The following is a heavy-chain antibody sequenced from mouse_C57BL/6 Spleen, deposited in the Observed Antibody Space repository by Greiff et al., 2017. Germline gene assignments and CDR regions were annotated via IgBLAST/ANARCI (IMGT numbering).Heavy chain of an antibody. CDR1: GYTFTSYW. Sequence: VQLQQSGAELAKPGASVKLSCKASGYTFTSYWLHWVKQRPGQGLEWIGYINPSSGYTKYNQKFKDKATLTAAKSSSTAYMQLSSLTYEDSVVYYCARQGRSGAFAYWGQGTLVTVSA. CDR2: INPSSGYT. J-gene: IGHJ3*01. CDR3: ARQGRSGAFAY. D-gene: IGHD3-2*02. V-gene: IGHV1-7*01.